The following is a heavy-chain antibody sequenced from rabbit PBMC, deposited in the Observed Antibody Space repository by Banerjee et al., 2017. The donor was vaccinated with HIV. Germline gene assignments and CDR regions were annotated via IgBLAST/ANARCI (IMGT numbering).Heavy chain of an antibody. D-gene: IGHD1-1*01. V-gene: IGHV1S45*01. J-gene: IGHJ4*01. Sequence: QEQLEESGGDLVKPEGSLTLTCTASGFSFSNKYVMCWVRQAPGKGPEWIACIYTADGRTYYASWAKGRFTISKTSSTTVTLQMTSLTAADTATYFCARGVDGSGCYGLWGPGTLVTVS. CDR1: GFSFSNKYV. CDR3: ARGVDGSGCYGL. CDR2: IYTADGRT.